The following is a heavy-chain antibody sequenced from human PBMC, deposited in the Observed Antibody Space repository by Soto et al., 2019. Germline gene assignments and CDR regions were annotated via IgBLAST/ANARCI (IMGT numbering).Heavy chain of an antibody. CDR2: IYYSGST. Sequence: PSETLSLTCTVSGGSFSSGDYYWSWIRQPPGKGLEWIGYIYYSGSTYYKPSLKSRVTISVDTSKNQFSLKLSSVTAADTAVYYCARGVPESIGVYYFDYWGQGTLVTV. CDR1: GGSFSSGDYY. D-gene: IGHD3-10*01. V-gene: IGHV4-30-4*01. CDR3: ARGVPESIGVYYFDY. J-gene: IGHJ4*02.